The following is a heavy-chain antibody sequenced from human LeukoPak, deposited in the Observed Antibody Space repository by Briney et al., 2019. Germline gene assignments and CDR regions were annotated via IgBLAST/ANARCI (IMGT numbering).Heavy chain of an antibody. V-gene: IGHV3-53*01. CDR1: GFTVSSNY. D-gene: IGHD3-22*01. Sequence: GGSLRLSCAASGFTVSSNYMSWFRQAPGKGLEWVSVIYSGGNTYYADSVKGRFTISRDNSKNTLYLQMNSLRADDTAVYYCARESAAYYYDDSGSLGAFDIWGRGTMVTVSS. CDR3: ARESAAYYYDDSGSLGAFDI. J-gene: IGHJ3*02. CDR2: IYSGGNT.